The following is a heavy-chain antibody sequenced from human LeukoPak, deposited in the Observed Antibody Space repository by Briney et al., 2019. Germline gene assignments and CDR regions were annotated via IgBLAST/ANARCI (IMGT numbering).Heavy chain of an antibody. Sequence: SETLSLTCAVYGGSFRGYYWSWIRQPPGKGLEWIGEINHSGSTNYNPSLKSRVTISVDTSKNQFSLKLSSVTAADTAVYYCARRYRGYYYYYYMDVWGKGTTVTVSS. CDR3: ARRYRGYYYYYYMDV. CDR2: INHSGST. CDR1: GGSFRGYY. D-gene: IGHD3-16*02. J-gene: IGHJ6*03. V-gene: IGHV4-34*01.